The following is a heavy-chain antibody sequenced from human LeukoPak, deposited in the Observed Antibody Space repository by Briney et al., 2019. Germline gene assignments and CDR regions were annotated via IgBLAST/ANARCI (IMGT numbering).Heavy chain of an antibody. CDR2: IKQDGSEK. CDR3: ARVHLAYCGGDCSSWWFDP. V-gene: IGHV3-7*01. J-gene: IGHJ5*02. D-gene: IGHD2-21*02. CDR1: GFTFDDYG. Sequence: GGSLRLSCAASGFTFDDYGMSWVRQAPGKGLEWVANIKQDGSEKYYVDSVKGRFTISRDNAKNSLYLQMNSLRAEDTAVYYCARVHLAYCGGDCSSWWFDPWGQGTLVTVSS.